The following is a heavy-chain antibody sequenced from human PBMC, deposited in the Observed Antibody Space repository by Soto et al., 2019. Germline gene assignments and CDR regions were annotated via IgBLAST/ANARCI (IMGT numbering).Heavy chain of an antibody. J-gene: IGHJ3*02. D-gene: IGHD3-10*01. CDR1: GFTFSSYS. CDR3: ARDPFGQNDAFDI. Sequence: GGSLRLSCAASGFTFSSYSMNWVRQAPGKGLEWVSSISSSSSYIYYADSVKGRFTISRDNAKNSLYLQMNSLRAEETAVYYCARDPFGQNDAFDIWGQGTMVTVSS. CDR2: ISSSSSYI. V-gene: IGHV3-21*01.